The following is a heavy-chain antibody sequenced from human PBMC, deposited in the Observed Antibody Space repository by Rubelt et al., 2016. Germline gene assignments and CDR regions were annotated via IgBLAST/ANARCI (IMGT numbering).Heavy chain of an antibody. CDR3: ARVKVVAATDY. J-gene: IGHJ4*02. Sequence: QVQLQQWGAGLLKPSETLSRTCAVYGGSFSGYYWSWIRQPPGKGLEWIGEINHSGSTNYNPSLKGRVTISVDTSKNQFSLKLGSVTAADTAVYYCARVKVVAATDYWGQGTLVTVSS. D-gene: IGHD2-15*01. V-gene: IGHV4-34*01. CDR1: GGSFSGYY. CDR2: INHSGST.